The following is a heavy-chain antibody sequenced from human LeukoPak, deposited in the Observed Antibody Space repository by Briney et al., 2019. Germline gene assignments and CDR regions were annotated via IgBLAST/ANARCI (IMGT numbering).Heavy chain of an antibody. CDR3: TRGGLTFGGD. CDR2: IHHSGTT. Sequence: PSETLSLTRVVSGGSISTSNWWSWVRQPPGKGLEWIGEIHHSGTTNYTPSLKSRVTISVDKSKNQFSLKLTSVTAADTAVYYCTRGGLTFGGDWGQGTLVTVSS. V-gene: IGHV4/OR15-8*01. D-gene: IGHD3-10*01. CDR1: GGSISTSNW. J-gene: IGHJ4*02.